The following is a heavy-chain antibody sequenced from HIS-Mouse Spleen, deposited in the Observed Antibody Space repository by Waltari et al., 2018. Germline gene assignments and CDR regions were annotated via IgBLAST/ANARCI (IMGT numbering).Heavy chain of an antibody. CDR1: GFTFSRYG. Sequence: QVQLVESGGGVVQPGRSLRLSCAASGFTFSRYGMPWVRQAPGKGLEWVAVISYDGSNKYYADSVKGRFTISRDNSKNTLYLQMNSLRAEDTAVYYCAKDSHCIAAAISYFDYWGQGTLVTVSS. J-gene: IGHJ4*02. D-gene: IGHD6-13*01. V-gene: IGHV3-30*18. CDR2: ISYDGSNK. CDR3: AKDSHCIAAAISYFDY.